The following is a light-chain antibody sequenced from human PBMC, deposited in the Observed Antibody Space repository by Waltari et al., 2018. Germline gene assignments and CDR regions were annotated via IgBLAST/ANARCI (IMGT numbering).Light chain of an antibody. Sequence: EIVLTQSPGTLSLSPGERATLSCRASQSVSRTLAWYQQKPGQAPRLLIYDASTRATGIADRFSGSVSGTDFSLTISRREPEDFAVYYCQKYGRLPATFGQGTKVEIK. CDR1: QSVSRT. V-gene: IGKV3-20*01. CDR3: QKYGRLPAT. CDR2: DAS. J-gene: IGKJ1*01.